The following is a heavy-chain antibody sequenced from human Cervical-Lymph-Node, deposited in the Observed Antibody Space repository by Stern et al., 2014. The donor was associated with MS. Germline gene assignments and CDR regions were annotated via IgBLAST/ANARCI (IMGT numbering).Heavy chain of an antibody. Sequence: QVQLMQSGAEVKKPGASVKVSCKASGYTFTSYAMHWVRQAPGQRLEWMGWINAGNGNTKYSQKFQGRVTITRDTSASPAYMELSSLRSEDTAVYYCARSTGVDNYYFAYWGQGTLVTVSS. V-gene: IGHV1-3*01. D-gene: IGHD3-3*01. CDR3: ARSTGVDNYYFAY. J-gene: IGHJ4*02. CDR1: GYTFTSYA. CDR2: INAGNGNT.